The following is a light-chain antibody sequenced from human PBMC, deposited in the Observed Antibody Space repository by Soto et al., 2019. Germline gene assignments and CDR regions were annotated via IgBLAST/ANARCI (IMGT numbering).Light chain of an antibody. J-gene: IGKJ1*01. CDR1: QSVRGN. V-gene: IGKV3-15*01. CDR3: QHYDDWPRT. Sequence: EIVMTQSPATLSVSPGERATLSCRASQSVRGNLAWYQQKPGQSPRLLIFGASTRATGVPDRVSGSGSGAEFILTISSLQSEDFAIYYCQHYDDWPRTFGLGTKVEVK. CDR2: GAS.